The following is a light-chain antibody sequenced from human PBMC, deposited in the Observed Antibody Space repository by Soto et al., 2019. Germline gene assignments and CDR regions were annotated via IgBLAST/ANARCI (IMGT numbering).Light chain of an antibody. CDR3: RQIYSMPPT. Sequence: DIQLTQSPSSLSASVGDRVTITCRASQSISSYLNWYQQKAGKAPKLLIYAATSLQSGVPSRFSGSGSGTDFTLTISSLQPVYFSTYDCRQIYSMPPTFGHGINVDIK. CDR1: QSISSY. CDR2: AAT. V-gene: IGKV1-39*01. J-gene: IGKJ1*01.